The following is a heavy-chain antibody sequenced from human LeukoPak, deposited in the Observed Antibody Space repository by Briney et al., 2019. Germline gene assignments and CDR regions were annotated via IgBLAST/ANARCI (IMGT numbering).Heavy chain of an antibody. Sequence: GRSLRLSCAASGFTFSSYGMHWVRQAPGKGLEWVAVIWYDGSNKYYADSVKGRYTISRDNSKNTLYLQMNSLRAEDTAVYYCAKDGPCSSTSCYSSYVSQNYYYYYVDVWGKGTTVTVSS. CDR1: GFTFSSYG. V-gene: IGHV3-33*06. CDR3: AKDGPCSSTSCYSSYVSQNYYYYYVDV. D-gene: IGHD2-2*01. CDR2: IWYDGSNK. J-gene: IGHJ6*03.